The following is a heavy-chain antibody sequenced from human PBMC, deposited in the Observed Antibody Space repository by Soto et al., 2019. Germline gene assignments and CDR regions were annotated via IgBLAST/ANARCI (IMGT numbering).Heavy chain of an antibody. CDR3: ASGLWTFQH. D-gene: IGHD3-10*01. CDR2: IKQDGSEK. CDR1: GFTFSNYW. V-gene: IGHV3-7*01. J-gene: IGHJ1*01. Sequence: HPGGSLRLSCAASGFTFSNYWMSWVRQAPGKGLEWVANIKQDGSEKYYVDSVKGRFTISRDNAKNSLYLQMNSLGAEDTAVYFCASGLWTFQHWGQGTLVTVSS.